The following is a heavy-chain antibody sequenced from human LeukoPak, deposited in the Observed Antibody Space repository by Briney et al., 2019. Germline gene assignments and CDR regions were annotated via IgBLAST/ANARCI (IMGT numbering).Heavy chain of an antibody. CDR2: MNPYSGDR. J-gene: IGHJ4*02. V-gene: IGHV1-8*03. Sequence: ASVKVSCKTSGYTFTSYHINWVRQATGQGLEWMGWMNPYSGDRGYAQKFQGRLSITSDTSISTAYMDLSSLRSEDTAVYFCARTTSLTASGYDYWGQGTLVTVYS. CDR1: GYTFTSYH. D-gene: IGHD4-17*01. CDR3: ARTTSLTASGYDY.